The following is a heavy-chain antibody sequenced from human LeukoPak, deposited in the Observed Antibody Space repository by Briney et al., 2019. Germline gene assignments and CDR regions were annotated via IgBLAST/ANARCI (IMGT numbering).Heavy chain of an antibody. J-gene: IGHJ4*02. D-gene: IGHD3-10*01. CDR3: ATQAGYYDSGTSDY. V-gene: IGHV3-48*03. CDR2: ISSSSSAI. CDR1: GFRFSLYE. Sequence: GGSLRLSCAASGFRFSLYEMNWARQAPGKGLEWVAYISSSSSAIYYADSVKGRFTISRDNAKNSLYLQMNSLRAEDTAIYYCATQAGYYDSGTSDYWGQGTLVTVSS.